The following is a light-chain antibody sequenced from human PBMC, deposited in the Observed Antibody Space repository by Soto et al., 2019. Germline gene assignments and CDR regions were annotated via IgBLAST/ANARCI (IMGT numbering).Light chain of an antibody. CDR1: SPNIGAGYD. V-gene: IGLV1-40*01. J-gene: IGLJ2*01. CDR3: QSYDTTLSGSRV. Sequence: QAVVTQPPSVSWAPGQRVITSCIGSSPNIGAGYDEHWNQQLPGTAPKLLIYGDRNRPSGVPDRFSGSKSGTPASLAITGLQAEDEADYSCQSYDTTLSGSRVFGRGTKLTVL. CDR2: GDR.